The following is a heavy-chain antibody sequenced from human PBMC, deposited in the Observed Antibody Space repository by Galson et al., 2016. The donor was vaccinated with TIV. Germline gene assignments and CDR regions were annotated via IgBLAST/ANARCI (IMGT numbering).Heavy chain of an antibody. CDR1: GYTFPEFY. D-gene: IGHD4-17*01. Sequence: SVKVSCKASGYTFPEFYLHWVRQAPGQGLEWMGWINPKNGDTNYAQKFQGRVTLTSDTSITTAFLDLKWLRPDDTAVYFCARFEYGDYVDYWGQGTLVTVSS. J-gene: IGHJ4*02. CDR3: ARFEYGDYVDY. CDR2: INPKNGDT. V-gene: IGHV1-2*02.